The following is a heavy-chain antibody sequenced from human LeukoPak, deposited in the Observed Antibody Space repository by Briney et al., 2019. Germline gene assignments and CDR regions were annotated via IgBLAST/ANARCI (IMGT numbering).Heavy chain of an antibody. Sequence: SETLSLTCAVYGGSFSGYYWSWIRQPPGKGLEWIGEINHSGSTNYDPSLKSRVTISVDTSKNQFSLKLSSVTAADTAVYYCARANISDYWGQGTLVTVSS. V-gene: IGHV4-34*01. CDR2: INHSGST. CDR1: GGSFSGYY. J-gene: IGHJ4*02. D-gene: IGHD2/OR15-2a*01. CDR3: ARANISDY.